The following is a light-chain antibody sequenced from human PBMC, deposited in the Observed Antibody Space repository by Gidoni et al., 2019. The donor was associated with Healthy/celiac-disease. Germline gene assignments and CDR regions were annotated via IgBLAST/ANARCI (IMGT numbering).Light chain of an antibody. J-gene: IGLJ2*01. Sequence: SYERTQPPSVSVSPGQTASITCSGDKLGDKYACWYQQKPGQSPVLVIYQDNKRPSGIPARFSGSNSGNTATLTISGTQAMDEADYYCQAWDSRTVFGGGTKLTVL. CDR2: QDN. CDR3: QAWDSRTV. CDR1: KLGDKY. V-gene: IGLV3-1*01.